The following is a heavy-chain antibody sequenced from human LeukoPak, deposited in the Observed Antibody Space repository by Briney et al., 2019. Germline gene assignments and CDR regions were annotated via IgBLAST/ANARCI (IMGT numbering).Heavy chain of an antibody. V-gene: IGHV3-49*04. CDR3: TRGPILARDALDI. D-gene: IGHD3-3*01. J-gene: IGHJ3*02. CDR2: IRSKAYGGTT. Sequence: GGSLRLSCTASGFTFGDYAMSWVRQAPGKGLEWVGFIRSKAYGGTTEYAASVKGRFTISRDDSKSIAYLQMNSLKTEDTAVYPCTRGPILARDALDIWGQGTMVTVSS. CDR1: GFTFGDYA.